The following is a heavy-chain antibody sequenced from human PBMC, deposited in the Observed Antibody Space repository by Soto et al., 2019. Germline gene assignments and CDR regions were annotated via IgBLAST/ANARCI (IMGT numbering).Heavy chain of an antibody. CDR1: GFTFSNSG. CDR3: VRFFDYYGMDV. V-gene: IGHV3-30*03. D-gene: IGHD3-3*01. Sequence: QVKLVESGGGVGQPGGSLRLSCAGSGFTFSNSGMHWVRQAPGKGLEWVAVLAYDGSEKYYADSVKGRFTISRDNSKNTLYLQMNSLRVDDTAVYYCVRFFDYYGMDVWGQGTTVTVSS. CDR2: LAYDGSEK. J-gene: IGHJ6*02.